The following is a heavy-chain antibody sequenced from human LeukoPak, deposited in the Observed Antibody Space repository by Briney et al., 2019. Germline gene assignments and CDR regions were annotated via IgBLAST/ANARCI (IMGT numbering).Heavy chain of an antibody. CDR2: INSDGSST. J-gene: IGHJ3*02. CDR1: GFTFSSYW. Sequence: PGGSLRLSCAASGFTFSSYWMHWVRQAPGKGLVWVARINSDGSSTSYADSVKGRFTISRDNAKNTLYLQMNSLRAEDTAVYYCARDFGELAAGAFDIWGQGTMVTVSS. CDR3: ARDFGELAAGAFDI. D-gene: IGHD3-16*01. V-gene: IGHV3-74*01.